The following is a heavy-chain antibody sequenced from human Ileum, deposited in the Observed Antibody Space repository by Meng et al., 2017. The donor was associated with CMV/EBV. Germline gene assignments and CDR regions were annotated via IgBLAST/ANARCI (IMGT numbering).Heavy chain of an antibody. D-gene: IGHD5-12*01. Sequence: GESLKISCAASGLNVSRSHLSWVRQAPGKGLEWVAVLYSGNGAYYADSVKGRFTITRDNSKNTLYLQMESLRAEGTAVYICARNGREELVATADAFDLWGQGTMVTVSS. CDR3: ARNGREELVATADAFDL. V-gene: IGHV3-53*01. J-gene: IGHJ3*01. CDR2: LYSGNGA. CDR1: GLNVSRSH.